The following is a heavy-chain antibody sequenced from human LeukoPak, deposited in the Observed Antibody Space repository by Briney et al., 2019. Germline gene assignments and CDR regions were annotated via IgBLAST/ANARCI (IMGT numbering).Heavy chain of an antibody. CDR3: ARDYGVPAASSYYYMDV. Sequence: PGGSLRLSCAASGFTFSSYSMNWVRPAPGKGLEWVSSISSSSSYMYYADSVKGRFTISRDNAKNSLYLQMNSLRAEDTAVYYCARDYGVPAASSYYYMDVWGKGTTVTVSS. CDR1: GFTFSSYS. D-gene: IGHD2-2*01. J-gene: IGHJ6*03. CDR2: ISSSSSYM. V-gene: IGHV3-21*01.